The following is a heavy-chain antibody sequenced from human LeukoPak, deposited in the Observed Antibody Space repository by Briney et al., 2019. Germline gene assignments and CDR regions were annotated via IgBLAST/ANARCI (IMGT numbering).Heavy chain of an antibody. V-gene: IGHV2-70*17. CDR3: ARHSCGNTGRLDY. Sequence: SGPALVKPTQPLTLTYTFSGFSLRTSGMCVSWIRQPPGKALEWLARIDWDDGKFYSTSLKTRLTISKDTSKNQVVLTMPNMDPVDTATYYCARHSCGNTGRLDYWGQGTLVTVPS. J-gene: IGHJ4*02. D-gene: IGHD4-23*01. CDR2: IDWDDGK. CDR1: GFSLRTSGMC.